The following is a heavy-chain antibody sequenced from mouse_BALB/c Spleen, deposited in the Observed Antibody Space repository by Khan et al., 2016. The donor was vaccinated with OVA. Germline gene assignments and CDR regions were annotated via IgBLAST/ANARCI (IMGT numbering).Heavy chain of an antibody. Sequence: EVQLQESGPGLVKPSQSLSLTCTVTGYSITSGYAWNWIRQFPGNKMEWMGYISYSGGTSYNPSLQSRIFITRTTSKNPFFLQLNSVTTEDTATYYCAIGNYYGYYFDYWGQGTTLTVSA. CDR1: GYSITSGYA. J-gene: IGHJ2*01. D-gene: IGHD1-1*01. CDR2: ISYSGGT. CDR3: AIGNYYGYYFDY. V-gene: IGHV3-2*02.